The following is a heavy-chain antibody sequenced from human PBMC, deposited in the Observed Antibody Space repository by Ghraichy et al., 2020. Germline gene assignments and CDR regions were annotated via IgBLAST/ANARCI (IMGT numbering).Heavy chain of an antibody. V-gene: IGHV3-30*02. CDR3: AKEVGGSGSSPALYFQY. CDR1: GFTFSNYG. D-gene: IGHD3-10*01. J-gene: IGHJ1*01. CDR2: IRYDGSDK. Sequence: GGSLRLSCAASGFTFSNYGMHWVRQAPGEGLEWVAFIRYDGSDKYYADSVKGRFTISRDNSKNTLYLQMNSLRAEDTAVYYCAKEVGGSGSSPALYFQYWGQGTPVTVSS.